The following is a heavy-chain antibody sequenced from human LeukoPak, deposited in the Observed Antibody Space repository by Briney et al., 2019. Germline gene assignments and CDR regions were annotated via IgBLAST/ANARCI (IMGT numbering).Heavy chain of an antibody. V-gene: IGHV2-5*02. CDR1: GFSFSTNQVG. D-gene: IGHD6-19*01. J-gene: IGHJ4*02. Sequence: SGPTLVNPTQTLTLTCTFSGFSFSTNQVGLGWIRQSPGKAREWLAVIYWDNDKRYSQSLRSRLSISKDTSENRVVLTMTHVDHADTGTYFFAHRPPGYMSGWDNCYFDSWAPGTLVTVSS. CDR3: AHRPPGYMSGWDNCYFDS. CDR2: IYWDNDK.